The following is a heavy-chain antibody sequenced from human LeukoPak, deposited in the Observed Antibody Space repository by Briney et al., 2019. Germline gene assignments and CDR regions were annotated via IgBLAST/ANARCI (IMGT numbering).Heavy chain of an antibody. CDR3: ATGPQTYYYGSGSYYATDY. CDR1: GGTFSSYA. V-gene: IGHV1-69*01. J-gene: IGHJ4*02. Sequence: ASVKVSCKASGGTFSSYAISWVRQAPGQGLEWMGGIIPIFGTANYAQKFQGRVTITADESTSTAYMELSSLRSEDTAVYYCATGPQTYYYGSGSYYATDYWGQGTLVTVSS. D-gene: IGHD3-10*01. CDR2: IIPIFGTA.